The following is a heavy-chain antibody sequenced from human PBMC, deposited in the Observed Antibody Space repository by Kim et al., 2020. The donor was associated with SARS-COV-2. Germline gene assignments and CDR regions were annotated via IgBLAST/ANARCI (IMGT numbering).Heavy chain of an antibody. CDR2: IDPSDSHT. CDR3: ARHRDGDYRHFDY. V-gene: IGHV5-10-1*01. Sequence: GESLKISCQASGYSFTTYWITWVRQMPGNGLEWMGRIDPSDSHTNYSPSFQGRVTLSADKSISTLYLQLSSLKASDTALYYCARHRDGDYRHFDYWGQGTQVTVSS. D-gene: IGHD4-17*01. CDR1: GYSFTTYW. J-gene: IGHJ4*02.